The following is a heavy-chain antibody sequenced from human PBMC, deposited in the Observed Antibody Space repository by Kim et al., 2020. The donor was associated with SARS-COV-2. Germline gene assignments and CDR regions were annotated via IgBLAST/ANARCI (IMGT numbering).Heavy chain of an antibody. D-gene: IGHD5-12*01. V-gene: IGHV1-24*01. CDR2: FDPEDGET. CDR3: ATDGRYSGYDFDY. Sequence: ASVTVSCKVSGYTLTELSMHWVRQAPGKGLEWMGGFDPEDGETIYAQKFQGRVTMTEDTSTDTAYMELSSLRSEDTAVYYCATDGRYSGYDFDYWGQGTLVTVSS. J-gene: IGHJ4*02. CDR1: GYTLTELS.